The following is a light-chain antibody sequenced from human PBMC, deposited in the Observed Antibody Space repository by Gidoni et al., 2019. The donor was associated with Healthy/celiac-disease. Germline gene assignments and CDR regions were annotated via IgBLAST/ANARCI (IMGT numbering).Light chain of an antibody. CDR1: QSISSY. CDR2: AAS. CDR3: QQSYSNLWT. V-gene: IGKV1-39*01. J-gene: IGKJ1*01. Sequence: DIQMTQSPSSLSASVGDRVTITCRASQSISSYLNWYQQKPGKAPKRLIYAASSLQSGVPSRFSGSGSGTDFTLTISSLQPEDFATYYCQQSYSNLWTFGQGTKVEIK.